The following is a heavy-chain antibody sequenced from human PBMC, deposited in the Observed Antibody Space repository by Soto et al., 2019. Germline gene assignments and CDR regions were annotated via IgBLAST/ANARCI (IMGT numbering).Heavy chain of an antibody. CDR1: GGSISSYY. CDR2: IYYSGST. J-gene: IGHJ3*02. D-gene: IGHD4-4*01. Sequence: PSETLSLTCTVSGGSISSYYWSWIRQPPGKGLEWIGYIYYSGSTNYNPSLKSRVTISVDTSKNQFPLKLSSVTAADTAVYYCARHSNHDAFDIWGQGTMVTVSS. V-gene: IGHV4-59*08. CDR3: ARHSNHDAFDI.